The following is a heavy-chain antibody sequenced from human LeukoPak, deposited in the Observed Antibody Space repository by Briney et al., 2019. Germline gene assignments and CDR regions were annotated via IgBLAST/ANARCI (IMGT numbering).Heavy chain of an antibody. D-gene: IGHD5-24*01. V-gene: IGHV4-59*08. J-gene: IGHJ4*02. CDR1: GGSISTYY. Sequence: SETLSLTCSVSGGSISTYYWTWIRQPPGKGLEWIGYIYYSGSTNYNPSLKSRVTISVDTSKNQFSLKLSSVTAADTAVYYCARSLEEMATSSPFDYWGQGTLVTVSS. CDR2: IYYSGST. CDR3: ARSLEEMATSSPFDY.